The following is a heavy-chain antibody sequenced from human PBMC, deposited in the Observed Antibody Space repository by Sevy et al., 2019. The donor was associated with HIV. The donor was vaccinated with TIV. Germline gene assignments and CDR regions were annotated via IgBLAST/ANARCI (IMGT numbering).Heavy chain of an antibody. V-gene: IGHV3-23*01. CDR1: GFTFSNYT. D-gene: IGHD1-26*01. CDR3: AKGELGAKNPEYYFDS. CDR2: ITGSGFST. J-gene: IGHJ4*02. Sequence: GGSLRLSCAASGFTFSNYTMNWVRQAPGKGLEWVSAITGSGFSTYYTYSVKGRFTISRDNSKNALFLQMSSLRAEDTAIYYCAKGELGAKNPEYYFDSWGQGTLVTVSS.